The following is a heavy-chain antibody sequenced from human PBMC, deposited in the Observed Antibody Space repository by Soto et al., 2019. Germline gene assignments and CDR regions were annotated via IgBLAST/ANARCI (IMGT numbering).Heavy chain of an antibody. CDR2: INSGSNLI. CDR3: ARDKADRSCTSTSCFSPLDY. J-gene: IGHJ4*02. D-gene: IGHD2-2*01. V-gene: IGHV3-48*02. CDR1: GFSFGSYA. Sequence: PGGSLRLSSAASGFSFGSYAMKWVRQSPGKGLEWVSHINSGSNLIYYADSVKGRFTSSRDNAQSSLFLQMNSLSDDDTAVYYCARDKADRSCTSTSCFSPLDYWGQGTLVTVSS.